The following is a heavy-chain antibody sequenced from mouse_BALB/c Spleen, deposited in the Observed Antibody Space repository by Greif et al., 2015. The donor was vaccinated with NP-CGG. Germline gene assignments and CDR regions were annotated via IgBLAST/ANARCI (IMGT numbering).Heavy chain of an antibody. CDR1: GYTFTNYV. CDR2: ITPYNDGN. Sequence: EVKLVESGPELVKPGASVKMSCKASGYTFTNYVLHWVKQRPGQGLEWIGSITPYNDGNNYNEKFKGKVTLTSDKSSSTAYMELSSLTSEDSAVYYCARRRYDLYYFDYWGQGTTLIVSS. J-gene: IGHJ2*01. V-gene: IGHV1-14*01. CDR3: ARRRYDLYYFDY. D-gene: IGHD2-14*01.